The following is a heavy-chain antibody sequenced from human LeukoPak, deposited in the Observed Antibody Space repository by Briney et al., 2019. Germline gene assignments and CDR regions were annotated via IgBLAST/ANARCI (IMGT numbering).Heavy chain of an antibody. J-gene: IGHJ3*02. Sequence: GGSLRLSCAASGFTFSDYYMSWIRQAPGKGLEWVSYISSSGSTIYYADSVKSRFTISRDNAKNSLYLQMNSLRAEDTAVYYCARVARDGYNLGHDAFDIWGQGTMVTVSS. V-gene: IGHV3-11*04. CDR3: ARVARDGYNLGHDAFDI. CDR1: GFTFSDYY. D-gene: IGHD5-24*01. CDR2: ISSSGSTI.